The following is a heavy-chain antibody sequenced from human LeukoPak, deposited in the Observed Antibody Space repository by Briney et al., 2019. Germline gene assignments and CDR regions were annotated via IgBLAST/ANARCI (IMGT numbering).Heavy chain of an antibody. V-gene: IGHV3-21*01. CDR3: ARDANSMAPFDY. Sequence: GGSPRLSCAASGFTFSSYSMNWVRQAPGKGLEWVSSISSSSSYIYYADSVKGRFTISRDNAKNSLYLQMNSLRAEDTAVYYCARDANSMAPFDYWGQGTLVTVSS. J-gene: IGHJ4*02. CDR2: ISSSSSYI. D-gene: IGHD2-8*01. CDR1: GFTFSSYS.